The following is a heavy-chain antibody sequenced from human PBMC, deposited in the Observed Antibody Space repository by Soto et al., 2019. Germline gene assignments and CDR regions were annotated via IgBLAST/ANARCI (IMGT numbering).Heavy chain of an antibody. V-gene: IGHV6-1*01. Sequence: SPTLSLTCAISGDSVSGTSIGWHWIRQSPSRGLEWLGRTYYRSKWYSDYALSVKSRITFHADASKNQFSLELNSVTPEDTAVYYCARSQNWAQDYWGQGTLVTVSS. D-gene: IGHD7-27*01. J-gene: IGHJ4*02. CDR2: TYYRSKWYS. CDR1: GDSVSGTSIG. CDR3: ARSQNWAQDY.